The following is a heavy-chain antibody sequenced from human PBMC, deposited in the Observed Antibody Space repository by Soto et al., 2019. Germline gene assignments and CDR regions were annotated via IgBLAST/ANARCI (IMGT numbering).Heavy chain of an antibody. D-gene: IGHD3-10*01. CDR1: GGSFSGYY. Sequence: QVQLQQWGAGLLKPSETLSLTCAVYGGSFSGYYWSWIRQPPGKGLEWIGEINHSGSTNYNPSLKSRVTISVDTSKNQFSRKLSSVTAADTAVYYCARCVLFENQSRFDPWGQGTLVTVSS. J-gene: IGHJ5*02. CDR2: INHSGST. CDR3: ARCVLFENQSRFDP. V-gene: IGHV4-34*01.